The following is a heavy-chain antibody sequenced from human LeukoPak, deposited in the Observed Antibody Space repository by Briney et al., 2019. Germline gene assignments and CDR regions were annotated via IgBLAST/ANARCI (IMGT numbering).Heavy chain of an antibody. Sequence: GGSLRLSCAASGFTFSSYAMYWVRQAPGKGLEYVSAISHNGDSTYYTSSVKGRFTISRDNSKNTLYLRMGSLGAEGMAVYYCARDGYWGQGTLVTVSS. CDR3: ARDGY. CDR2: ISHNGDST. CDR1: GFTFSSYA. V-gene: IGHV3-64*01. J-gene: IGHJ4*02.